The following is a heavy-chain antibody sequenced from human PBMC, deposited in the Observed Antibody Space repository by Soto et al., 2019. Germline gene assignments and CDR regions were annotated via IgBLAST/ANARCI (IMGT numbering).Heavy chain of an antibody. J-gene: IGHJ4*02. D-gene: IGHD6-6*01. Sequence: SLRLSCAASGVTLSKSGIHWARQAPGKGLQWVAVISSNGSHLFYADSVRGRFTVSRDNGNNTIYLQMNGLKSEDTGVYYCVTGSGVLESLWGQGTLVTVSS. V-gene: IGHV3-30*03. CDR3: VTGSGVLESL. CDR1: GVTLSKSG. CDR2: ISSNGSHL.